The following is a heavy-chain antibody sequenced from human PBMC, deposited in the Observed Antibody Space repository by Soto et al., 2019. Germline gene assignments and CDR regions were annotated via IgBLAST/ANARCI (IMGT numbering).Heavy chain of an antibody. CDR3: ARGSCSGGSCYSKDY. Sequence: PSETLSLTCTVSGGSISSSIYYWGWIRQPPGKGLEWIGSIYYSGSTNYNPSLKSRVTISVDTSKNHFSLKLSSVTAADTAVYYCARGSCSGGSCYSKDYWGQGTLVTVSS. CDR2: IYYSGST. D-gene: IGHD2-15*01. J-gene: IGHJ4*02. V-gene: IGHV4-39*07. CDR1: GGSISSSIYY.